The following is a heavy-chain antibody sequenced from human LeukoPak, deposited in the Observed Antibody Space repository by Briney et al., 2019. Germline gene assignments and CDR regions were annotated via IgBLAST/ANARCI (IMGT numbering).Heavy chain of an antibody. CDR2: IGTAGDP. CDR3: ARDMGCSSTSCYNGGMDV. V-gene: IGHV3-13*05. Sequence: GGSLRLSRAASGFTFSSYDMHWVRQATGKGLEWVSAIGTAGDPYYPGSVKGRFTISRENAKNSLYLQMNSLRAGDTAVYYCARDMGCSSTSCYNGGMDVWGKGTTVTVSS. D-gene: IGHD2-2*02. CDR1: GFTFSSYD. J-gene: IGHJ6*04.